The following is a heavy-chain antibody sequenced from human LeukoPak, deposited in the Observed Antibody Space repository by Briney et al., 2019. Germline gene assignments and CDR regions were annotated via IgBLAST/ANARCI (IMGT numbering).Heavy chain of an antibody. V-gene: IGHV4-59*08. D-gene: IGHD6-19*01. CDR1: GGSISSYY. CDR2: IYYRGST. CDR3: ARGYSSTSGRPDY. J-gene: IGHJ4*02. Sequence: SETLSLTCTVSGGSISSYYWSWIRQPPGKELEWIGYIYYRGSTNYNPSLKSRVTISLDTSKKQFSLKLISVTAADTAVYYCARGYSSTSGRPDYWGQGTLVTVSS.